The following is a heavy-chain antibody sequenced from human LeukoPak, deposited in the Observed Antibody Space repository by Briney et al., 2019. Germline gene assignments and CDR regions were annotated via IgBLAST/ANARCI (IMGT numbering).Heavy chain of an antibody. Sequence: GASVKVSCKASGYTFTSYDINWVRQATGQGLEWMGWMNPNTGYTGYAQKFQGRVTMTRDTSISTAYMELSSLRSDDTAVYYCARKFLGSRGYYFDYWGQGTLVTVSS. D-gene: IGHD3-10*01. J-gene: IGHJ4*02. CDR3: ARKFLGSRGYYFDY. CDR1: GYTFTSYD. V-gene: IGHV1-8*01. CDR2: MNPNTGYT.